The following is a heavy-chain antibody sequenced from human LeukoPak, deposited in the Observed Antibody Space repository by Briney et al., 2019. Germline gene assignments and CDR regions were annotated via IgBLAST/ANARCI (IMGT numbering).Heavy chain of an antibody. CDR1: GGTFSSYA. V-gene: IGHV1-8*02. CDR3: VRTPPNWGFDY. D-gene: IGHD7-27*01. Sequence: GASVQVSCKASGGTFSSYAISWVRQATGQGLEWLGWMSPNSGDTGYAQKFQGRVTMTSDSSISTAYVELSSLRSEDTAIYYCVRTPPNWGFDYWGQGTLVTVSS. CDR2: MSPNSGDT. J-gene: IGHJ4*02.